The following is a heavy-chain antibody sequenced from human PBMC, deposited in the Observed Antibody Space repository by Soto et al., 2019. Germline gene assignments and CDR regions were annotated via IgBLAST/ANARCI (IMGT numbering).Heavy chain of an antibody. CDR1: GDTFTFYS. J-gene: IGHJ4*02. D-gene: IGHD3-10*01. Sequence: QVQLVQSGAEVKKPGSSVRVSCKASGDTFTFYSINWVRQAPGLGLEWMGRINPILSMSNYAQRFQGRVTMTADKSTSTAYMELSSLRPEDTVMYYCASSYGSGYRAFDYWGQGALVTVSS. CDR3: ASSYGSGYRAFDY. CDR2: INPILSMS. V-gene: IGHV1-69*02.